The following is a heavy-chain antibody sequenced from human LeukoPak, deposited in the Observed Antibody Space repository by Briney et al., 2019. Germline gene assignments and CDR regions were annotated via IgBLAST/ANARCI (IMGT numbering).Heavy chain of an antibody. Sequence: SETLSLTCAVYGGSFSGYYWSWIRQPPGKGLEWIGEINHSGSTNYNPSLKSRVTISVDTSKNQFSLKLSSVTAADTAVYYCARGRVGYGDYVYYYYYMDVWGKGTTVTVSS. CDR2: INHSGST. CDR3: ARGRVGYGDYVYYYYYMDV. V-gene: IGHV4-34*01. CDR1: GGSFSGYY. J-gene: IGHJ6*03. D-gene: IGHD4-17*01.